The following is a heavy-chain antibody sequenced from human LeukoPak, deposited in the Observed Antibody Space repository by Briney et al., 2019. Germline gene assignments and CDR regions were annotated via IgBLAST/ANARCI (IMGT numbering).Heavy chain of an antibody. CDR3: AKEQYPGYFDY. D-gene: IGHD1-14*01. CDR2: ISGSGGST. J-gene: IGHJ4*02. Sequence: GGSLRLSCAASGFTFSSYAISWVRQAPGKGLEWVSAISGSGGSTYYADSVKGRFTISRDNSNNTLYLQLNNVRTEDTATYFCAKEQYPGYFDYWGQGTLVTVSS. CDR1: GFTFSSYA. V-gene: IGHV3-23*01.